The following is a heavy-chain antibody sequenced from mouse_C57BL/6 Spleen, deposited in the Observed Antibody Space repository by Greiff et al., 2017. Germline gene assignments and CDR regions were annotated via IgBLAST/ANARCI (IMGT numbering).Heavy chain of an antibody. CDR3: ARGVYYGSTSRAMDY. Sequence: VKLQQPGAELVRPGTSVKLSCKASGYTFTSYWMHWVKQRPGQGLEWIGVIDPSDSYTNYNQKFKGKATLTVDTSSSTAYMQLSSLTSEDSAVYYCARGVYYGSTSRAMDYWGQGTSVTVSS. CDR1: GYTFTSYW. CDR2: IDPSDSYT. D-gene: IGHD1-1*01. V-gene: IGHV1-59*01. J-gene: IGHJ4*01.